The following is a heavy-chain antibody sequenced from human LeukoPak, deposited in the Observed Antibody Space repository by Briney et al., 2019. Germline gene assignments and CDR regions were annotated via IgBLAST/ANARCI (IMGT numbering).Heavy chain of an antibody. Sequence: ASVKVSCKASRYTFNHHGIRWVRQAPGQGLEGMGWISCSNGDTNYAQNLQGRVTMYTDTSRSTAYMELTGLRSDDTAVYYCVRDPTDTSGRYAYFDYWGQGTLVTVSS. CDR1: RYTFNHHG. J-gene: IGHJ4*02. D-gene: IGHD1-26*01. CDR3: VRDPTDTSGRYAYFDY. V-gene: IGHV1-18*01. CDR2: ISCSNGDT.